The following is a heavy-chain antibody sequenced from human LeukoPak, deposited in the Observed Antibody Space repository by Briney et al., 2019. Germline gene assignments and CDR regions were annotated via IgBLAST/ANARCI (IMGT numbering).Heavy chain of an antibody. CDR2: MNPNSGNT. D-gene: IGHD3-22*01. CDR3: AREGGGRLFYYDSSVSSP. V-gene: IGHV1-8*01. J-gene: IGHJ5*02. Sequence: ASVKVSCKASGYTFTSYDINWVRQATGQGLEWMGWMNPNSGNTGYAQKFQGRVTMTRNTSISTAYMELSSLRSEDTAVYYCAREGGGRLFYYDSSVSSPWGQETLVTVSS. CDR1: GYTFTSYD.